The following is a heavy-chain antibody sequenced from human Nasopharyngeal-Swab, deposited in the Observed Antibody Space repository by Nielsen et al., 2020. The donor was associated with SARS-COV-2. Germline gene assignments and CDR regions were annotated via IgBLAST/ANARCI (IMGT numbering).Heavy chain of an antibody. CDR1: GFTFSSYW. Sequence: LKISRAASGFTFSSYWMNWVRQAPGKGLEWVANVKQDGSEKYYVDSVKGRFTISRDNAKNSLYLQMNSLRAEDTAVYYCARAGGSSWHFDYWGQGTLVTVSS. V-gene: IGHV3-7*01. J-gene: IGHJ4*02. CDR2: VKQDGSEK. D-gene: IGHD6-13*01. CDR3: ARAGGSSWHFDY.